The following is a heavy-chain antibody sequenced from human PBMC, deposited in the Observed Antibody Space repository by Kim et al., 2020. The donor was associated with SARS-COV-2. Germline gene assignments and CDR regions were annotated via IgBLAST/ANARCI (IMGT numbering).Heavy chain of an antibody. CDR1: GFTFSSYG. D-gene: IGHD3-3*01. V-gene: IGHV3-33*01. CDR2: IWYDGSNK. CDR3: ARADNDFWSGYLDY. J-gene: IGHJ4*02. Sequence: GGSLRLSCAASGFTFSSYGMHWVRQAPGKGLEWVAVIWYDGSNKYYADSVKGRFTISRDNSKNTLYLQMNSLRAEDTAVYYCARADNDFWSGYLDYWGQGTLVTVSS.